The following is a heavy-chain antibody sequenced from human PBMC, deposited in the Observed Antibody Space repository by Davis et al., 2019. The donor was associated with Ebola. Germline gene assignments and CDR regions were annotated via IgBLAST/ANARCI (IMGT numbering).Heavy chain of an antibody. Sequence: GGSLRLSCAASGFTFSSYGMSWVRRAPGKGLEWVSSISVTGSIRHHADSVEGRFTVSRDNSKNTVYLHMSSLRAEDTAVYYCARDEGIMGLDPWGQRTLVTVSS. CDR3: ARDEGIMGLDP. V-gene: IGHV3-23*01. J-gene: IGHJ5*02. D-gene: IGHD2-8*01. CDR2: ISVTGSIR. CDR1: GFTFSSYG.